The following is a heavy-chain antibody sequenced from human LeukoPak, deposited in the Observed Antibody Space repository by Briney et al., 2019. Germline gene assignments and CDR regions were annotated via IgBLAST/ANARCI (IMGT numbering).Heavy chain of an antibody. CDR3: ARVFVGYYYDSSGYYDDY. CDR2: INHSGST. CDR1: GGSFSGYY. J-gene: IGHJ4*02. D-gene: IGHD3-22*01. V-gene: IGHV4-34*01. Sequence: PSETLSLTCAVYGGSFSGYYWSWIRQPPGKGLEWIGEINHSGSTNYNPSLKSRVTISVDTSKNQFSLKLSSVTAADTAVYYCARVFVGYYYDSSGYYDDYWGREPWSPSPQ.